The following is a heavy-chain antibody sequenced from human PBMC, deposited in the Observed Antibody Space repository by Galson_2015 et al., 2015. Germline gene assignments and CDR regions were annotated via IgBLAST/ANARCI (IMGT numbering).Heavy chain of an antibody. D-gene: IGHD5-18*01. J-gene: IGHJ3*02. Sequence: SLRLSCAASGFTFSDYYMSWIRQAPGKGLEWVSYISSSGSTIYYADSVKGRFTISRDNAKNSLYLQMNSLRAEDTAVYYCARYRPDTGNDAFEIWGQGTMVTVSS. CDR3: ARYRPDTGNDAFEI. V-gene: IGHV3-11*01. CDR1: GFTFSDYY. CDR2: ISSSGSTI.